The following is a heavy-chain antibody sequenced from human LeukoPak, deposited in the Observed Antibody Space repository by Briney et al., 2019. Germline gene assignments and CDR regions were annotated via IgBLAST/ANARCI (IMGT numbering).Heavy chain of an antibody. CDR1: GFTFSSYD. J-gene: IGHJ4*02. CDR2: IGTAGDT. CDR3: ARATVTTDLDY. D-gene: IGHD4-17*01. V-gene: IGHV3-13*01. Sequence: GGSLRLSCAASGFTFSSYDMHWVRQATGKGLEWVSAIGTAGDTYYPGSVKGRFTISRENAKNSLYLQMNSLRAGDTAVYYCARATVTTDLDYWGQGTLVTVSS.